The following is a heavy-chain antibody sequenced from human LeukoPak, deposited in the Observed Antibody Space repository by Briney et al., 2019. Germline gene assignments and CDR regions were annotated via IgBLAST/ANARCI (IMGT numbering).Heavy chain of an antibody. J-gene: IGHJ4*02. Sequence: SGGSLRLSCAASGFTFSSYAMSWVRQAPGKGLEWVSAISGSGGSTYYADSVKGRFTTSRDNSKNTLYLQMNSLRAEDTAVYYCAKPPRSPHWYHCDYWGQGTLVTVSS. CDR1: GFTFSSYA. CDR3: AKPPRSPHWYHCDY. D-gene: IGHD1-14*01. V-gene: IGHV3-23*01. CDR2: ISGSGGST.